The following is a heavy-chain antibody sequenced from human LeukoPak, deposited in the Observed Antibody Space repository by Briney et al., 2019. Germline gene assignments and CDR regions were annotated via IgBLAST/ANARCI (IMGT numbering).Heavy chain of an antibody. J-gene: IGHJ4*02. D-gene: IGHD1-26*01. CDR1: GFTFSLYS. Sequence: GGSLRLSCAASGFTFSLYSMTWVRQAPGRGLEWVANIASDGSTQNYVDSLEGRFTVSRDNPKNSLYLQMHSLRAEDAAVYYCARVIGGAIDHWGQGTLVTVSS. CDR2: IASDGSTQ. CDR3: ARVIGGAIDH. V-gene: IGHV3-7*01.